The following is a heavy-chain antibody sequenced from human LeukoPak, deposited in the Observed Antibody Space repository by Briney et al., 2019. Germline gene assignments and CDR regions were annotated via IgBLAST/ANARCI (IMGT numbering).Heavy chain of an antibody. CDR3: ARQVAVHGESYHFDY. Sequence: SVKVSCKASGGTFSSYAISWVRQAPGQGLEWMGGIIPIFGTANYAQKFQGRVTITADESTSTAYMELSSLRSEDTAVYYCARQVAVHGESYHFDYWGQGTLVTVSS. D-gene: IGHD6-19*01. V-gene: IGHV1-69*13. CDR2: IIPIFGTA. CDR1: GGTFSSYA. J-gene: IGHJ4*02.